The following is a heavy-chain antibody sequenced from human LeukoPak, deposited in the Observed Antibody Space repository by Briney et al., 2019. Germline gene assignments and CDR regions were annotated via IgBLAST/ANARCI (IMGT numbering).Heavy chain of an antibody. CDR1: GFTFSTYS. V-gene: IGHV3-48*04. CDR3: ARESGSYYGGRFDY. D-gene: IGHD1-26*01. J-gene: IGHJ4*02. CDR2: INSSGIVI. Sequence: PGGSLRLSCAASGFTFSTYSMNWVRQAPGKGLEWVSYINSSGIVIYYADSVKGRFTISRDNAKNSLYLQMNSLRAEDTAVYYCARESGSYYGGRFDYWGQGTLVTVSS.